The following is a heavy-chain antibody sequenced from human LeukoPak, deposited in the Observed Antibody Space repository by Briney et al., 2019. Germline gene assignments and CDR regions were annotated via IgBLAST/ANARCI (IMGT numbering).Heavy chain of an antibody. D-gene: IGHD5-18*01. CDR2: IYYSGST. CDR1: GGSISSSSYY. J-gene: IGHJ4*02. Sequence: SETLSLTCTVSGGSISSSSYYWGWIRQPPGKGLEWIGSIYYSGSTYYNPSLKSRVTISVDTSKNQFSLKLSSVTAADTAVYYCARRGVGIHKYYFDYWGQGTLVTVSS. V-gene: IGHV4-39*01. CDR3: ARRGVGIHKYYFDY.